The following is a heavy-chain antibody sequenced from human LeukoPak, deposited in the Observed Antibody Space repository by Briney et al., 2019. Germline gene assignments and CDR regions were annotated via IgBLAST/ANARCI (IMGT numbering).Heavy chain of an antibody. J-gene: IGHJ4*02. CDR2: IYYSGST. Sequence: SETLSLTCTVSGGSISSYYWSWIRQPAGKGLEWIGSIYYSGSTYYNPSLKSRVTISVDTSKNQFSLKLSSVTAADTAVYYCASSHSSGDFDYWGQGTLVTVSS. D-gene: IGHD6-19*01. CDR1: GGSISSYY. V-gene: IGHV4-59*01. CDR3: ASSHSSGDFDY.